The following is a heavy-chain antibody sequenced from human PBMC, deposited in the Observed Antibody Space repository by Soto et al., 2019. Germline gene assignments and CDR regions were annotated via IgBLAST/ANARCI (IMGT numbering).Heavy chain of an antibody. Sequence: QVQLQESGPGLVKPSETLSLTCTVSGGSISSYYWSWIRQPPGKGLEWIGYIYYSGSTNYNPSLKSRVTISVDTSKNQFSLKLSSVTAADTAVYYCARSVASTYYFDYWGQGTLVTVSS. D-gene: IGHD6-19*01. CDR1: GGSISSYY. CDR3: ARSVASTYYFDY. CDR2: IYYSGST. J-gene: IGHJ4*02. V-gene: IGHV4-59*08.